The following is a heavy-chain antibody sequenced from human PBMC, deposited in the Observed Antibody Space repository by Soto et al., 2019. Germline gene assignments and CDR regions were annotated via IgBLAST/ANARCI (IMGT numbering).Heavy chain of an antibody. CDR3: AKDQQLGLYYYYYGMDV. J-gene: IGHJ6*02. CDR2: ISYDGSNK. Sequence: GGSLRLSCAASGFTFSSYGMHWVRQAPGKGLEWVAVISYDGSNKYYADSVKGRFTISRDNSKNTLYLQMNSLRAEDTAVYYCAKDQQLGLYYYYYGMDVWGQGTTVTVSS. V-gene: IGHV3-30*18. D-gene: IGHD6-13*01. CDR1: GFTFSSYG.